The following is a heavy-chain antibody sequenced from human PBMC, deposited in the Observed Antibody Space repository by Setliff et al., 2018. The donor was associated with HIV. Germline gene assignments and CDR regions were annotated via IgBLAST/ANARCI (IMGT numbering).Heavy chain of an antibody. J-gene: IGHJ4*02. CDR3: ARGGGFWSGQLDY. CDR1: GGSFSGYY. D-gene: IGHD3-3*01. Sequence: NPSETLSLTCAVYGGSFSGYYWSWIRQPPGEGLEWIGEINHIGITEDNPSLKSRVTISVDTSKNQFSLKLRSVTVADTAVYFCARGGGFWSGQLDYWGQGTLVTVSS. CDR2: INHIGIT. V-gene: IGHV4-34*01.